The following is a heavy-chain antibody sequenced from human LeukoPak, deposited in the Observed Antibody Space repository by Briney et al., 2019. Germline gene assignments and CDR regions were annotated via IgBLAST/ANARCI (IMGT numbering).Heavy chain of an antibody. V-gene: IGHV4-34*01. CDR2: INHSGST. J-gene: IGHJ6*02. Sequence: SETLSLTCAVYGGSFSGYYWSWIRQPPGKGLEWIGEINHSGSTNYNPSLKSRVTISVDTSKNQFSLKLSSVTAADTAVYYCARGPRYCSSTSCYGRREYYYYYGMDVWGQGTLVTVSS. D-gene: IGHD2-2*01. CDR3: ARGPRYCSSTSCYGRREYYYYYGMDV. CDR1: GGSFSGYY.